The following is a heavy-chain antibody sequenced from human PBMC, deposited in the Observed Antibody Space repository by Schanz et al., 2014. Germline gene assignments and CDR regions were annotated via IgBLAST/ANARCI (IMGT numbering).Heavy chain of an antibody. CDR1: GFTFSSYT. D-gene: IGHD3-3*01. CDR3: ARQPGRITVSGVVSNWFDP. J-gene: IGHJ5*02. CDR2: MIGSGSSV. Sequence: EVQLLESGGGLVRPGGSLRLSCAASGFTFSSYTMNWVRQAPGKGLEWVSRMIGSGSSVFYADSVKGRFTISRDNGKKSLYLQMNSLRAEDTAVYFCARQPGRITVSGVVSNWFDPWGQGTLVTVSS. V-gene: IGHV3-23*01.